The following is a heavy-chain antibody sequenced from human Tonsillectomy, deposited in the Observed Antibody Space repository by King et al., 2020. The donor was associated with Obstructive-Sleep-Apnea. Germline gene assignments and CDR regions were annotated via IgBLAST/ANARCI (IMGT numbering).Heavy chain of an antibody. CDR2: ISGNSGSI. CDR1: GFTFDDYS. J-gene: IGHJ4*02. Sequence: VQLVESGGGLVQPGRSLRLSCVASGFTFDDYSMHWVRQAPGKGLEWVSGISGNSGSIGDVDSVKGRFTISRDNVKKSLYLQMNSLRVEDTALYYCAKDKDSSGWYADYWGQGTLVTVSS. V-gene: IGHV3-9*01. D-gene: IGHD6-19*01. CDR3: AKDKDSSGWYADY.